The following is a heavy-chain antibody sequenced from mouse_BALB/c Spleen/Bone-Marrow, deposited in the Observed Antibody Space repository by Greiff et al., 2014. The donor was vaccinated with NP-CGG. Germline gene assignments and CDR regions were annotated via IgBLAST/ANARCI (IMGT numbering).Heavy chain of an antibody. V-gene: IGHV1-7*01. CDR1: GYTFTSYW. CDR2: ITPSTGYI. J-gene: IGHJ3*01. Sequence: VKLMESGAELAKPGASVKMSCKASGYTFTSYWMHWIKQRPGRGLEWIGYITPSTGYIEYNQKFKDKATLTADKSSSTAYMQLSSLISEDSAVYYCARPRFAYWGQGTLVTVSA. CDR3: ARPRFAY.